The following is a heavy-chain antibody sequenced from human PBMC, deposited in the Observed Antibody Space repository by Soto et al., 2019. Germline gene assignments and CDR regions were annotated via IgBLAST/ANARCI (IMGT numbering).Heavy chain of an antibody. CDR1: GGTFSSYT. D-gene: IGHD3-10*01. J-gene: IGHJ5*02. V-gene: IGHV1-69*02. Sequence: QVQLVQSGAEVKKPGSSVKVSCKASGGTFSSYTISWVRQAPGQGLEWMGRIIPILGIANYAQKFQGRVTITADKSTSTAYMELSSLRSEDTAVYYCARERGVTMVRGRFDPWGQGTLVTVSS. CDR3: ARERGVTMVRGRFDP. CDR2: IIPILGIA.